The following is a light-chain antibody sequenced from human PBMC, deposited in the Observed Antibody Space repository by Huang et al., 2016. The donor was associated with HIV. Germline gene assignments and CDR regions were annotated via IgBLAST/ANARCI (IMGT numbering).Light chain of an antibody. CDR1: HNIGTY. J-gene: IGKJ1*01. CDR3: QQSFNVPRT. V-gene: IGKV1-39*01. CDR2: AAS. Sequence: DIQMTQSPSSLSASVGDRVTITCRSSHNIGTYVNWYQQKPGKVPNLLIYAASNLQSGVPSRFSGSGSGTDFTLTISSLQPEDFATYYCQQSFNVPRTFGQGTKVEIK.